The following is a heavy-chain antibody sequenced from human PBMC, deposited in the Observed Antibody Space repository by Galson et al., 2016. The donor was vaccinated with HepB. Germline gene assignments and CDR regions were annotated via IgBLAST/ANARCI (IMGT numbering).Heavy chain of an antibody. CDR2: IWYDGSNK. V-gene: IGHV3-33*01. CDR3: ARQSITISGGVSDYFDY. J-gene: IGHJ4*02. CDR1: GFTFRNYG. Sequence: SLRLSCAASGFTFRNYGMHWVRQAPGKGLEWVALIWYDGSNKYYVDSVKGRFTISRDNSKNTLYLQMNSLRAEDTAVYYCARQSITISGGVSDYFDYWGQGTLVTVSS. D-gene: IGHD3-3*01.